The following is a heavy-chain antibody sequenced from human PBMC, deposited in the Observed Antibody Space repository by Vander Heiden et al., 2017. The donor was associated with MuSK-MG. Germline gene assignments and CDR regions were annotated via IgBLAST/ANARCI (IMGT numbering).Heavy chain of an antibody. CDR2: ISGSGGST. CDR1: GFTFRSYA. V-gene: IGHV3-23*01. CDR3: AKDLFLQWFGWFDP. Sequence: EVQLLESGGGLVQPGGSLRLSCAASGFTFRSYAMNWVRQAPGKGLEWVSAISGSGGSTYYADSVKGRFTISRDNSKNTLYLQMNSLRAEDTAVYYCAKDLFLQWFGWFDPWGQGSLVTVSS. J-gene: IGHJ5*02. D-gene: IGHD3-3*01.